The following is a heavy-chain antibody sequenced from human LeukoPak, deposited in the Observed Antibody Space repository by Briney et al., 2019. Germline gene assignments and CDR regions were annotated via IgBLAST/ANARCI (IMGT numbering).Heavy chain of an antibody. D-gene: IGHD2-2*01. J-gene: IGHJ4*02. CDR3: AKEIVPTHYFDS. Sequence: LAGGSLRLSCAASGFTFRTYGMHWVRQAPGKGLEWVAVISYDGTNKYYADSVKGRFTISRDNSKNTLYLQMNSLRVEDTAVYFCAKEIVPTHYFDSWGQGTLVSVSS. CDR2: ISYDGTNK. V-gene: IGHV3-30*18. CDR1: GFTFRTYG.